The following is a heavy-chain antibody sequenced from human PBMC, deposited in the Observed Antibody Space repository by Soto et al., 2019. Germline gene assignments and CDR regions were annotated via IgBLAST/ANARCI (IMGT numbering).Heavy chain of an antibody. V-gene: IGHV3-64*01. J-gene: IGHJ5*02. CDR3: ARDGWFGELLYPGCWFDP. Sequence: EVQLVESGGGLVQPGGSLRLSCAASGFTFSSYAMHWVRQAPGKGLEYVSAISSNGGSTYYANSVKGRFTISRDNSKNTMYLQMGSLRDEDMDVYYCARDGWFGELLYPGCWFDPWGQGTLVTVSS. CDR1: GFTFSSYA. CDR2: ISSNGGST. D-gene: IGHD3-10*01.